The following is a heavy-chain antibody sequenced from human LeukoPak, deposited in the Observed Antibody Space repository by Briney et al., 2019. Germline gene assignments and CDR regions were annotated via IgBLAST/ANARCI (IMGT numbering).Heavy chain of an antibody. Sequence: GGSLRLSCAVSGFTVSSNHMGWVRQAPGKGLGWVSVIYPSGTTQYAVSVRGRFTISRDISKNTLYLQMNSLRDEDTAVYFCARRILLSGFDIWGHGTMVTVSS. CDR2: IYPSGTT. J-gene: IGHJ3*02. CDR3: ARRILLSGFDI. V-gene: IGHV3-66*01. D-gene: IGHD3-10*01. CDR1: GFTVSSNH.